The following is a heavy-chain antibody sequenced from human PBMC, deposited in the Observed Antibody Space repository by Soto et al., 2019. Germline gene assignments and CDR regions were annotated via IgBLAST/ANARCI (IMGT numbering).Heavy chain of an antibody. CDR3: AKERETMVRGLMGYFDY. V-gene: IGHV3-30*18. CDR1: GFTFSNYG. J-gene: IGHJ4*02. D-gene: IGHD3-10*01. Sequence: PGGSLRLSCAASGFTFSNYGMHWVRQAPGKGLEWVAVTSYDENHKYHADSVKGRFTISRDNSKNTLYLQMNSLRAEDTAVYYCAKERETMVRGLMGYFDYWGQGTPVTVSS. CDR2: TSYDENHK.